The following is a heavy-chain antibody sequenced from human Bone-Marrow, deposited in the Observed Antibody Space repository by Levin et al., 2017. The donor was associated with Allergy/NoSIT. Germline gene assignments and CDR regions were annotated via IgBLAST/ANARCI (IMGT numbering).Heavy chain of an antibody. V-gene: IGHV3-23*01. D-gene: IGHD6-6*01. CDR3: ARISEYSSNWLSDAFDL. CDR1: GFAFSAYA. Sequence: PGGSLRLSCAASGFAFSAYAMSWVRQAPGKGLEWVSAISGNGGSTYYPDSVKGRFTVSRDNSESTLYLQMNSLRAEDTALYHCARISEYSSNWLSDAFDLWGQGTMVTVSS. J-gene: IGHJ3*01. CDR2: ISGNGGST.